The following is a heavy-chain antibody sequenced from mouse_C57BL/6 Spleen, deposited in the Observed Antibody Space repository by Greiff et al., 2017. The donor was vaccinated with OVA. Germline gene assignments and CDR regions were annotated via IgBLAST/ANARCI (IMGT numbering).Heavy chain of an antibody. CDR3: ARFYDYDGAWFAY. CDR2: IHPNSGST. J-gene: IGHJ3*01. D-gene: IGHD2-4*01. Sequence: QVQLQQPGAELVKPGASVKLSCKASGYTFTSYWMHWVKQRPGQGLEWIGMIHPNSGSTNYNEKFKRKATLTVDKSSSTAYMQLSSLTSEDSAVYYCARFYDYDGAWFAYWGQGTLVTVSA. CDR1: GYTFTSYW. V-gene: IGHV1-64*01.